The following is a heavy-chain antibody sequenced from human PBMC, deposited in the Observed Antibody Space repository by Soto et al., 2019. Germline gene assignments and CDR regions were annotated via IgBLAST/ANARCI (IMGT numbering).Heavy chain of an antibody. CDR3: ARGEVAAAGATFYYYYYYYMDV. CDR1: GGSFSGYY. J-gene: IGHJ6*03. Sequence: QVQLQQWGAGLLKPSETLSLTCAVYGGSFSGYYWSWIRQPPGKGLEWIGEINHSGSTNYNPSLKRRVTISVDTSKNQFSLKLSSVTAADTAVYYCARGEVAAAGATFYYYYYYYMDVWGKGTTVTVSS. V-gene: IGHV4-34*01. CDR2: INHSGST. D-gene: IGHD6-13*01.